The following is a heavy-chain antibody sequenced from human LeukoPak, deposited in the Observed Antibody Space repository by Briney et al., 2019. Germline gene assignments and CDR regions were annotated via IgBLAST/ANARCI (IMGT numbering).Heavy chain of an antibody. Sequence: PGGSLRLSCAASEFTFSSYAMSWVRQAPGKGLDWVSAISGSGGSTYYADSVKGRFTISRDNSKNTLYLQMNSLRADDTAVYYCAKGGLVHRFDPWGQGTLVTVSS. CDR1: EFTFSSYA. V-gene: IGHV3-23*01. CDR2: ISGSGGST. J-gene: IGHJ5*02. CDR3: AKGGLVHRFDP.